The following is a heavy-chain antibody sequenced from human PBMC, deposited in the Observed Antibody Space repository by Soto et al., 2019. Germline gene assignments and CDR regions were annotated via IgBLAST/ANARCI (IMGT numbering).Heavy chain of an antibody. V-gene: IGHV3-53*01. CDR1: GFTVSSNY. D-gene: IGHD2-15*01. Sequence: EVQLPESGGGLIQPGGSLRLSCAASGFTVSSNYMSWVRQAPGRGLEWVSVIYSSGSTYYADSVKGRFTISRDNSNNTLYLQMNSLRAEDTAVYYCTRDRDCSGGRCQTTHYFDYWGQGTLVTVSS. CDR3: TRDRDCSGGRCQTTHYFDY. J-gene: IGHJ4*02. CDR2: IYSSGST.